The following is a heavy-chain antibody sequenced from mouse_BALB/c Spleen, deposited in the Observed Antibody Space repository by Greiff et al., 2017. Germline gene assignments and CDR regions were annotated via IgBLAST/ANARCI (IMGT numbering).Heavy chain of an antibody. CDR1: GFSLTSYG. CDR3: ARNWDDYAYYAMDY. CDR2: IWSGGST. J-gene: IGHJ4*01. V-gene: IGHV2-2*02. D-gene: IGHD2-4*01. Sequence: QVQLQQSGPGLVQPSQSLSITCTVSGFSLTSYGVHWVRQSPGKGLEWLGVIWSGGSTDYNAAFISRLSISKDNSKSQVFLKMNSLQANDTAIYYCARNWDDYAYYAMDYWGQGTSVTVSS.